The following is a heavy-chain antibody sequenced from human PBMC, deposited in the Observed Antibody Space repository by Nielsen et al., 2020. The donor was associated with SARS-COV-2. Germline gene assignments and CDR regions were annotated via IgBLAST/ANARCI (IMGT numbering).Heavy chain of an antibody. D-gene: IGHD1-20*01. J-gene: IGHJ3*02. CDR1: GFSISAFE. V-gene: IGHV3-48*03. CDR2: IYNSGRPV. CDR3: ARNKEGVTGTAFDI. Sequence: GESLKISCTASGFSISAFEMNWVRQAPGKGLEWVSYIYNSGRPVFYGDSVQSRFTMSRDNARNSLYLQMNSLRVEDTAIYYCARNKEGVTGTAFDIWGQGTMVTVSS.